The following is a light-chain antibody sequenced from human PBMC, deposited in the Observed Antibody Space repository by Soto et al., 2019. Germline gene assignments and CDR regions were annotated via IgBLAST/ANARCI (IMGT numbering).Light chain of an antibody. CDR2: GAS. CDR1: QSVSSN. Sequence: EIVMTQSPATLSVSPGERATLSCRASQSVSSNLAWYQQKPGQAPRLLIYGASTRATGIPARFSGSGSGTEFTLTISSLQSEDFAXYYCXQYNNWPPRGRTFGQGTKVEIK. CDR3: XQYNNWPPRGRT. V-gene: IGKV3-15*01. J-gene: IGKJ1*01.